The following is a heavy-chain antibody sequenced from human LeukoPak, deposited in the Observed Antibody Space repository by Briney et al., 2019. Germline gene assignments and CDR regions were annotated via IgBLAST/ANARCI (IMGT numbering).Heavy chain of an antibody. D-gene: IGHD3-22*01. CDR3: ARGGGRGDYNERYYFDY. CDR2: ISSSGGTI. J-gene: IGHJ4*02. V-gene: IGHV3-48*03. Sequence: PGGSLRLSCAASGLTFSSYEMSWVRQAPGKGLEWVSYISSSGGTIIYSDSVKGRFTISRDNAKNSLHLQMNSLRAEDTAVYYCARGGGRGDYNERYYFDYWGQGTLVTVSS. CDR1: GLTFSSYE.